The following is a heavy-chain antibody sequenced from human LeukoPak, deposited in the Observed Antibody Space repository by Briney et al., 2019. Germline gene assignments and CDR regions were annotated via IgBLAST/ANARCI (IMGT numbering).Heavy chain of an antibody. CDR1: GFTFSTYN. D-gene: IGHD3-16*01. V-gene: IGHV3-48*02. J-gene: IGHJ4*02. CDR2: ISSGSSTI. Sequence: GGSLRLSCAASGFTFSTYNMNWVRQAPGKGLEWLSYISSGSSTIYYADSVEGRFTTSRDNAKNSLYLQMNSLRDEDTAVYYCARGETARVDYWGQGILVTVSS. CDR3: ARGETARVDY.